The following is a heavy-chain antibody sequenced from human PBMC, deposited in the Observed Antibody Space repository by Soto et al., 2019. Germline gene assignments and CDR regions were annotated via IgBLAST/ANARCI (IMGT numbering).Heavy chain of an antibody. CDR3: ASSMGPLPTGDY. CDR2: TATSGSSV. CDR1: GFTFSDYF. V-gene: IGHV3-11*01. D-gene: IGHD2-2*01. Sequence: QVQLLESGGGLVQPGGTLRLSCAASGFTFSDYFMTWIRQAPGKGLEWVSYTATSGSSVYYADSVKGRFTISRDNAKNSLFVQMYSLRAEDTSVYYCASSMGPLPTGDYGGQGTLVTVSS. J-gene: IGHJ4*02.